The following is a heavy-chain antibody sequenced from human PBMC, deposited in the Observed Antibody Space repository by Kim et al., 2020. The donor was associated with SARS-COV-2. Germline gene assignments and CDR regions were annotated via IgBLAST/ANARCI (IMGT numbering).Heavy chain of an antibody. D-gene: IGHD1-7*01. Sequence: GESLKISCKGSGYSFTSYWISWVRQMPGKGLEWMGRIDPSDSYTNYSPSFQGHVTISADKSISTAYLQWSSLKASDTAMYYCASLPIGAGTTLGFDYWGQRTLVTVSS. CDR2: IDPSDSYT. J-gene: IGHJ4*02. CDR3: ASLPIGAGTTLGFDY. CDR1: GYSFTSYW. V-gene: IGHV5-10-1*01.